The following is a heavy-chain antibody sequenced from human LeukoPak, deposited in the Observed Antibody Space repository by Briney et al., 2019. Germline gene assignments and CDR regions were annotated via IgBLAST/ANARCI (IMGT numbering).Heavy chain of an antibody. CDR1: GYTFSSSD. Sequence: ASVKVSCKASGYTFSSSDINWVRQATGQGLEWMGWMNPNSGNTYYAQRFQGRVTMTRDTSISTAYMEVSSLRSEDTAVYYCARDSLMVRRNDGMDVWGQGTTVTVSS. CDR2: MNPNSGNT. V-gene: IGHV1-8*01. CDR3: ARDSLMVRRNDGMDV. J-gene: IGHJ6*02. D-gene: IGHD3-10*01.